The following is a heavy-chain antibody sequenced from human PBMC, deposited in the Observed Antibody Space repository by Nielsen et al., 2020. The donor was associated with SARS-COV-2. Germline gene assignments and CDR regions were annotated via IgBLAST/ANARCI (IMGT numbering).Heavy chain of an antibody. CDR2: IKSKTDGGTT. CDR3: TTSFGKGIFRS. CDR1: GFTSSDHY. D-gene: IGHD3-10*01. Sequence: GECLKISCAASGFTSSDHYMDGVRQAPGKGLEWVGRIKSKTDGGTTDYAAPVKGRFTISRDDSKNTLYLQMNSLKTEDTAVYYCTTSFGKGIFRSWGQGTLVTVSS. J-gene: IGHJ5*02. V-gene: IGHV3-15*01.